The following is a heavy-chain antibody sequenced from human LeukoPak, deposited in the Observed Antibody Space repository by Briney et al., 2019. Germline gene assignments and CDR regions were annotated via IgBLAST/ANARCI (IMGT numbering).Heavy chain of an antibody. CDR3: ARDKGYYYDSSGYFLEYYYYMDV. V-gene: IGHV1-2*02. J-gene: IGHJ6*03. D-gene: IGHD3-22*01. CDR1: GYTFTNYY. CDR2: INPNSGAT. Sequence: WASVKVSCKASGYTFTNYYLHWVRQAPGQGLEWMGWINPNSGATNYQQKFQGRVTMTRDTSISTAYMELSRLRSDDTAVYYCARDKGYYYDSSGYFLEYYYYMDVWGKGTTVTVSS.